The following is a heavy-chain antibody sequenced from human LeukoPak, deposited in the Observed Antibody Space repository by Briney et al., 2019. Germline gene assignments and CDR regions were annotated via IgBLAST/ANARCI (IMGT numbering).Heavy chain of an antibody. CDR2: INGNGVGT. Sequence: GGSLRLSCAASGFTFSSYAMSWVRQTPGKGLEWVSAINGNGVGTFYAGSVVGRFSISRDNSKNTLYLQMSSLRVEDTAVYYCAKHPLAGGNPDYWGQGTLVTVPS. J-gene: IGHJ4*02. D-gene: IGHD1-14*01. V-gene: IGHV3-23*01. CDR1: GFTFSSYA. CDR3: AKHPLAGGNPDY.